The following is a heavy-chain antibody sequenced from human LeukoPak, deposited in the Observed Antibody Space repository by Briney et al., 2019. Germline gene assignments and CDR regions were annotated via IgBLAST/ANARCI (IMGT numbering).Heavy chain of an antibody. Sequence: SETLSLTCTVSVYSISSGYYWGWIRQPPGKGLEWIGSIHHSGITYYNPSLKSRVTISVDTSKNQFSLRVDSVTAADTAVYYCARERENSGGATYHWFDPWGQGTLVTVSS. J-gene: IGHJ5*02. CDR3: ARERENSGGATYHWFDP. CDR2: IHHSGIT. CDR1: VYSISSGYY. D-gene: IGHD1-26*01. V-gene: IGHV4-38-2*02.